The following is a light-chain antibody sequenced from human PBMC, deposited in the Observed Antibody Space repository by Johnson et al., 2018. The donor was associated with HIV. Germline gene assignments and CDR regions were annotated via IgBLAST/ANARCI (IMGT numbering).Light chain of an antibody. CDR1: SSNIGNNY. V-gene: IGLV1-51*02. Sequence: QLVLTQPPSVSAAPGQKVTISCSGSSSNIGNNYVSWYQQLPGTAPKLLIYENNKRPSGIPDRFSGSKSGTSATLGITGLQNGDEADYYCGTWDSSLSAYVFGTGTKVTVL. J-gene: IGLJ1*01. CDR3: GTWDSSLSAYV. CDR2: ENN.